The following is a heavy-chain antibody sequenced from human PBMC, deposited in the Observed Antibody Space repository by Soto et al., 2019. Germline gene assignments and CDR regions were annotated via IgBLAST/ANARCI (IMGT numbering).Heavy chain of an antibody. CDR1: GSSITGYY. D-gene: IGHD6-19*01. CDR3: ARGVGGSGLNWFDP. J-gene: IGHJ5*02. Sequence: QVQLQESGPGLVKPSETLSLTCTFSGSSITGYYWTWIRQSPERGLEWIGYIHYSGSANYNPSLNSRLTMSVDRSKSQFSMKLASVTAADTAVYYCARGVGGSGLNWFDPWGQGTLVTVSS. CDR2: IHYSGSA. V-gene: IGHV4-59*12.